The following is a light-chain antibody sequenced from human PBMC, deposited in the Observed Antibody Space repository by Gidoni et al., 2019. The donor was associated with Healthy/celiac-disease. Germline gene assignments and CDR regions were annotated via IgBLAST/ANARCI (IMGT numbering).Light chain of an antibody. CDR3: QQSYSPLWT. V-gene: IGKV1-39*01. CDR1: QSISSY. CDR2: AAS. J-gene: IGKJ1*01. Sequence: DIQMTQSPSSLSASVGDRVTITCRASQSISSYLHWYQQKPGKAPKLLIYAASSLHSGVPSRFSGSGSGTDFTLTISRLQPDDFATYYCQQSYSPLWTFGQGTKVEIK.